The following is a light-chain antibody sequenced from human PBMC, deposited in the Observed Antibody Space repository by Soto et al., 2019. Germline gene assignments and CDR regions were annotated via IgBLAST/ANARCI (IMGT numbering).Light chain of an antibody. V-gene: IGKV3-15*01. J-gene: IGKJ4*01. CDR2: GAS. CDR1: QSVSSN. Sequence: EIMMTQSPATLSVSPGERATLSCWASQSVSSNLAWYQQRPGQAPRLLIYGASTRAAGIPARFSGSGSGTDFTLTISGLQSEDSAVYYCHQYTGSPHSFGGGTKVEI. CDR3: HQYTGSPHS.